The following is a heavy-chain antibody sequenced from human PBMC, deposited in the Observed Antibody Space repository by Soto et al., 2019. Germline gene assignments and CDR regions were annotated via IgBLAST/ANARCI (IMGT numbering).Heavy chain of an antibody. D-gene: IGHD6-13*01. CDR3: AKDLMAAGTSNN. CDR2: ISGSGGST. V-gene: IGHV3-23*01. Sequence: GGSLRLSCAASGFTFSNYAMSWVRQAPGKGLEWISTISGSGGSTYYADSVKGRFTISRDNSKNTVFVQMNSLRVEDTALYYCAKDLMAAGTSNNWGQGTLVTVSS. CDR1: GFTFSNYA. J-gene: IGHJ4*02.